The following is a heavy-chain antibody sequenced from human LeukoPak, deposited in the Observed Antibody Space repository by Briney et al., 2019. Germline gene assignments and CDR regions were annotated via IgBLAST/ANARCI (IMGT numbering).Heavy chain of an antibody. CDR2: IGTAGDT. D-gene: IGHD6-19*01. CDR1: GFTFSSYD. J-gene: IGHJ4*02. V-gene: IGHV3-13*04. CDR3: ARGPAVAGHFDY. Sequence: GGSLRLSCAASGFTFSSYDMHWVRQATGKGLEWVSAIGTAGDTYYPGSVKGRFTISRENAKNSLYLQMNSLRAGDTAVYYCARGPAVAGHFDYWGQGTLVTVSS.